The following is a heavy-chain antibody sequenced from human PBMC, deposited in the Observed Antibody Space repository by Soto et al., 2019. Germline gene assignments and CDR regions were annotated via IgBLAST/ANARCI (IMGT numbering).Heavy chain of an antibody. CDR2: IYYSGTS. Sequence: SETLSLTCTFSVVSISNSSYYCGWIRQPPGKGLEWIGHIYYSGTSYSNPSLKGRVTLSVDTSKNQFSLKLNSVTAADTAVYYCTKLKRRWLNSDYWGQGTLVTVSS. V-gene: IGHV4-39*01. CDR3: TKLKRRWLNSDY. J-gene: IGHJ4*02. CDR1: VVSISNSSYY. D-gene: IGHD5-12*01.